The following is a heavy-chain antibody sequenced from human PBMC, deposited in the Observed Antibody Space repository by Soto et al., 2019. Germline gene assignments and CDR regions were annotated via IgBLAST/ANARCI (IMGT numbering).Heavy chain of an antibody. CDR2: ISVYNGNK. CDR3: ARVAITLIRGLKVDFYSMDV. V-gene: IGHV1-18*01. Sequence: ASVKVSCKASGYTFNNYGITWVRQAPGQGLEWLGWISVYNGNKNYAKKVQGRVSMTADTSTSTAHMELRRLQSDDTAVYFCARVAITLIRGLKVDFYSMDVWGQGTTVTVSS. J-gene: IGHJ6*02. CDR1: GYTFNNYG. D-gene: IGHD3-10*01.